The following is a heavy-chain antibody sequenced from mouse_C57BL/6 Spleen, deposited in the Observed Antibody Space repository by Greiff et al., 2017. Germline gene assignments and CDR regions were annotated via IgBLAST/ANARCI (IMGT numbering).Heavy chain of an antibody. CDR2: INPNNGGT. D-gene: IGHD1-1*01. CDR1: GYTFTDYY. Sequence: EVQLQQSGPELVKPGASVKISCKASGYTFTDYYMNWVKQSHGKSLEWIGDINPNNGGTSYNQKFKGKATLTVDKSSSTAYMELRSLTSEDSAVYYCARGGITTVVAGFDYWGQGTTLTVSS. CDR3: ARGGITTVVAGFDY. V-gene: IGHV1-26*01. J-gene: IGHJ2*01.